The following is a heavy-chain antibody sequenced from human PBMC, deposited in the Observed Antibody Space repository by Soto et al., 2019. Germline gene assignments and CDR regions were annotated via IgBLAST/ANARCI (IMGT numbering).Heavy chain of an antibody. J-gene: IGHJ4*02. D-gene: IGHD1-7*01. CDR1: GFTFISYA. Sequence: EVHLLESGGALVQPGGSLRLSCAASGFTFISYAMSWVRQAPGKGLEWVSAISGGGDNTYYADSVKGRFTISRDNSKNTLFLQMNSLRAEDTAVYYSAKDYDLRELLTFLDYWGQGTLVTVSS. CDR3: AKDYDLRELLTFLDY. CDR2: ISGGGDNT. V-gene: IGHV3-23*01.